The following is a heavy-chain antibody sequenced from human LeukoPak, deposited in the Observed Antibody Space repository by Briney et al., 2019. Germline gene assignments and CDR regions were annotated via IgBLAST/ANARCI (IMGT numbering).Heavy chain of an antibody. V-gene: IGHV4-59*01. D-gene: IGHD6-6*01. CDR2: IYYSGST. Sequence: SETLSLTFTVSGGSISSYYWSWIRQPPGKGLEWIGYIYYSGSTNYNPSLKSRVTISVDTSKNQFSLKLSSVTAADTAVYYCASSSRGGGWFAPWGQGTLVTVSS. CDR3: ASSSRGGGWFAP. J-gene: IGHJ5*02. CDR1: GGSISSYY.